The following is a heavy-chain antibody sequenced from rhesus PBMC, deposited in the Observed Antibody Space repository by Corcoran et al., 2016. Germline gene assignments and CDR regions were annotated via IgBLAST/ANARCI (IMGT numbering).Heavy chain of an antibody. CDR2: INPYNGNT. D-gene: IGHD6-31*01. V-gene: IGHV1S2*01. CDR1: GYTFTDYY. CDR3: AREGIAATEALWVY. Sequence: QVQLVQSGAEVKKPGSSVKVSCTASGYTFTDYYMPWVRQAPRQGLEWMGWINPYNGNTKYAQKFQGRVTMTRDTSTSTAYRELSSLRSEDTAVYYCAREGIAATEALWVYWGQGVLVTVSS. J-gene: IGHJ4*01.